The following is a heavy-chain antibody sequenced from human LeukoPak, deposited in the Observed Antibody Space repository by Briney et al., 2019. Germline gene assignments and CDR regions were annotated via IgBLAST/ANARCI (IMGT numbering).Heavy chain of an antibody. V-gene: IGHV4-39*07. CDR2: IYYSGST. CDR1: GGSISSSSYY. J-gene: IGHJ4*02. CDR3: ARARPDIVVVPAAGLFDY. D-gene: IGHD2-2*01. Sequence: SETLSLTCTVSGGSISSSSYYWGWIRQPPGKGLEWIGSIYYSGSTYYNPSLKSRVTISVDTSKNQFSLKLSSVTAADTAVYYCARARPDIVVVPAAGLFDYWGQGTLVTVSS.